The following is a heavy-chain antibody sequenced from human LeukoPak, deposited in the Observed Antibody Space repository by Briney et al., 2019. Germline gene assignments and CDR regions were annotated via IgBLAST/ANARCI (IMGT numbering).Heavy chain of an antibody. CDR2: ISYNGRT. D-gene: IGHD5-12*01. J-gene: IGHJ4*02. V-gene: IGHV4-39*01. CDR1: SGSISSSTYY. Sequence: SETLSLTCTVSSGSISSSTYYWGWIRQTPGKGLEWIGDISYNGRTNYTPSLKSRVTISVDTSKNQFSLKLRFVTASDTAVYYCARQDIVATIDYWGQGTLITVSS. CDR3: ARQDIVATIDY.